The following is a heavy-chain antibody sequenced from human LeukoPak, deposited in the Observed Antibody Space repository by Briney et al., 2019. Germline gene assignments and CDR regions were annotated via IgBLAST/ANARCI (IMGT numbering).Heavy chain of an antibody. J-gene: IGHJ3*02. V-gene: IGHV3-33*08. CDR1: GFTFSSYA. CDR3: AREPNDYGDYVRAFDI. CDR2: IWYDGSNK. D-gene: IGHD4-17*01. Sequence: TGGSLRLSCAASGFTFSSYAMHWVRQAPGKGLEWVAVIWYDGSNKYYADSVKGRFTISRDNSKNTLYLQMNSLRAEDTAVYYCAREPNDYGDYVRAFDIWGQGTMVTVSS.